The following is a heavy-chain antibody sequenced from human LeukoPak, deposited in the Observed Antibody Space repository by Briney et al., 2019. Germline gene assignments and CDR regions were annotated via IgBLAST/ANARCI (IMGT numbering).Heavy chain of an antibody. J-gene: IGHJ5*02. CDR1: GYTFTSHA. CDR2: INTNTGNP. D-gene: IGHD2-15*01. V-gene: IGHV7-4-1*02. Sequence: ASVKVSCKASGYTFTSHAMNWVRQAPGQGLEWMGWINTNTGNPTYAQGFTGRFVFSLDTSVSTAYLQISSLKAEDTAVYYCARDGVVAATMDWFDPWGQGTLVTVSS. CDR3: ARDGVVAATMDWFDP.